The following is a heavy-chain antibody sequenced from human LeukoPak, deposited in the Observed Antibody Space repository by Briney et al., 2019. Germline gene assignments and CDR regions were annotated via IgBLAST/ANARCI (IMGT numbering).Heavy chain of an antibody. CDR1: GYTFTGYY. J-gene: IGHJ4*02. Sequence: AASVKVSCKASGYTFTGYYMHWVRQAPGQGLEWMGWINAGNGNTKYSQKFQGRVTITRDTSASTAYMELSSLRSEDTAVYYCACSVTTQFQGDYWGQGTLVTVSS. V-gene: IGHV1-3*01. D-gene: IGHD4-17*01. CDR3: ACSVTTQFQGDY. CDR2: INAGNGNT.